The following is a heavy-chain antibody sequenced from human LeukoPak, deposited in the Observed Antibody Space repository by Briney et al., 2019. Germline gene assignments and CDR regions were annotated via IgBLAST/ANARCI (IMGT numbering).Heavy chain of an antibody. D-gene: IGHD5-18*01. Sequence: PGGSLRLSCAASGFTFSSYWMSWVRQAPGKGLEWVANIKQDGSEKYYVDSVKGRFTISRDNAKNSLYLQMNSLRAEDTAVYYCARDINGWIQLWTSSAYFDYWGQGTPVTVSS. CDR1: GFTFSSYW. V-gene: IGHV3-7*01. CDR2: IKQDGSEK. J-gene: IGHJ4*02. CDR3: ARDINGWIQLWTSSAYFDY.